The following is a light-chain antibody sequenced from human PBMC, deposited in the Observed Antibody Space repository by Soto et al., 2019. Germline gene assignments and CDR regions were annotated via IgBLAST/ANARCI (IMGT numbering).Light chain of an antibody. Sequence: DIQMTQSPSSLSASVGDRVTITCRASQNIINFLNWYQQRPGKAPKLLIYAASSLHSGVPSRFSGSGSGTDFTLTISSLQPEDIATYYCQQYENLPVFGQGTKVDIK. J-gene: IGKJ1*01. V-gene: IGKV1-39*01. CDR1: QNIINF. CDR2: AAS. CDR3: QQYENLPV.